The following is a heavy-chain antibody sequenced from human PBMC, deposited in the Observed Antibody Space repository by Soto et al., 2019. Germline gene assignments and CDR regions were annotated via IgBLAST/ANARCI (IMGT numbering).Heavy chain of an antibody. D-gene: IGHD3-10*01. CDR2: IYYSGST. CDR3: ARDLWFGELSFYGMDV. V-gene: IGHV4-59*01. CDR1: GGSISSYY. Sequence: SETLSLTCTVSGGSISSYYWSGIRQPPGKGLEWIGYIYYSGSTNYNPSLKSRVTISVDTSKNQFSLKLSSVTAADTAVYYCARDLWFGELSFYGMDVCGQGTTVTVS. J-gene: IGHJ6*02.